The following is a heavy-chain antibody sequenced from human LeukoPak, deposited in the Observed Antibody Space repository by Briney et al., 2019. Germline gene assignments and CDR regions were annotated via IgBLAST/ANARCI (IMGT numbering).Heavy chain of an antibody. CDR1: GYTFASYA. D-gene: IGHD5-12*01. J-gene: IGHJ6*02. CDR3: ARSRMVATRPVIFYYYYGMDV. CDR2: INTNTGNP. Sequence: ASVKVSCKASGYTFASYAMHWVRQAPGQGLEWMGWINTNTGNPTYAQDFTGRFVFSLDTSVSTAYLQISSLKADDTAVYYCARSRMVATRPVIFYYYYGMDVWGHGTTVTVSS. V-gene: IGHV7-4-1*02.